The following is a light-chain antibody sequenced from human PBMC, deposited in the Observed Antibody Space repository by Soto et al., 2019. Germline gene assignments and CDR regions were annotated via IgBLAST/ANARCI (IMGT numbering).Light chain of an antibody. J-gene: IGLJ1*01. CDR1: SSDVGGYKH. CDR2: EVS. Sequence: QSVLTQPASVSGSPGQSITISCTGTSSDVGGYKHVSWYQHHPGKAPNLMIYEVSNRPSGVSNRFSGSKSGYTASLTISGLQAEDEADYYCNSQRSSGTRVFGTGTKVTVL. CDR3: NSQRSSGTRV. V-gene: IGLV2-14*01.